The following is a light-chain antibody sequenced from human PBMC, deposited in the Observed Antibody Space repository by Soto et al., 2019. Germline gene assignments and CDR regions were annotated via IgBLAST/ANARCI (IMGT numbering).Light chain of an antibody. CDR2: GAS. Sequence: EIVMTQSPATLSVSPGERATLSCRPSQSVSSNLAWYQQKPGQAPRLLIYGASTRATGIPARLSGSGSGTEFSLIVSGRPSENFAFYCGQQYNNWPPITCGQGTRLEIK. J-gene: IGKJ5*01. V-gene: IGKV3-15*01. CDR3: QQYNNWPPIT. CDR1: QSVSSN.